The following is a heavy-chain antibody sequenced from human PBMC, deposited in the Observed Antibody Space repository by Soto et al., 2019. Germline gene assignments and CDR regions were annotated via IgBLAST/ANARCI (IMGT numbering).Heavy chain of an antibody. D-gene: IGHD6-19*01. CDR1: GYTFNSHA. V-gene: IGHV1-3*01. Sequence: ASVKVSCKASGYTFNSHATHWMRQAPGQRLEWMGWINAGNGNTYYSEKFKGRVSLTRDTVATTVYMELTSLTSEDTGVYYCARDQSGIGWYVDWFDPWGQGTLVTVSS. CDR2: INAGNGNT. CDR3: ARDQSGIGWYVDWFDP. J-gene: IGHJ5*02.